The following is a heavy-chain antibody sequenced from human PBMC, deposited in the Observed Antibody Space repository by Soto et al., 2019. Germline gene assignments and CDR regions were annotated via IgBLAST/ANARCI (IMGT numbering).Heavy chain of an antibody. J-gene: IGHJ5*02. CDR1: GYTFTSYD. CDR2: MNPNSGNT. D-gene: IGHD2-2*01. V-gene: IGHV1-8*01. CDR3: AREGDGCSRTSWYDNWFDP. Sequence: QVQLVQSGAEVKKPGASVKVSCKASGYTFTSYDINWVRQATGQGLEWMGWMNPNSGNTGYAQKFHGRVTMTRKTAISIAYMELSSLRSEDTAVYYCAREGDGCSRTSWYDNWFDPWAQGTLVTV.